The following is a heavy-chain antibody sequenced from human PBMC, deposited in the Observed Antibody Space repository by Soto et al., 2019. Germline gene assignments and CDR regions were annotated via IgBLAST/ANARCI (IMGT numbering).Heavy chain of an antibody. Sequence: EVQLLESGGGLVQPGGSLRLSCAASGFTFSNYAMSWVRQAPGKGLEWVSAISGSGGSTYYADSVTGRFTISRDNSKNTLFLQMNSLRAEDTAVYFCAKRPVLAPISVLHYFDYWGQGTLVTVSS. D-gene: IGHD3-3*02. V-gene: IGHV3-23*01. J-gene: IGHJ4*02. CDR3: AKRPVLAPISVLHYFDY. CDR2: ISGSGGST. CDR1: GFTFSNYA.